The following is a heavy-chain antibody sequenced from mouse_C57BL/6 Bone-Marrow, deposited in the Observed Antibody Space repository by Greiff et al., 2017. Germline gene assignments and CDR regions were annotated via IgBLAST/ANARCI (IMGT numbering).Heavy chain of an antibody. V-gene: IGHV1-81*01. CDR3: ASFYYYAMDY. J-gene: IGHJ4*01. CDR2: IYTRSGNN. Sequence: VQLQQSGAELARPGASVTLSCKASGYTFTSYGISWVKQRTGQGLEWIGEIYTRSGNNYYNEKFKGKATLTADKSSSTAYMELRSLTSEDSAVYFCASFYYYAMDYWGQGTSVTVSS. CDR1: GYTFTSYG. D-gene: IGHD1-2*01.